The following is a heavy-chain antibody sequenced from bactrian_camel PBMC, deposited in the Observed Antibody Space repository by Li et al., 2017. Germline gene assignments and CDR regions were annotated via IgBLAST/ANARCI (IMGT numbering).Heavy chain of an antibody. Sequence: QLVESGGGLVQPGGSPRLSCATSGFPFSDTPMSWVRQAPGKGGEWVSSINSGGDTTYYADSAKGRFTISRDNAKNTVHLQLNSLRIEDTAMYHCAIGFYSEKSQSQGTQVTVS. D-gene: IGHD4*01. CDR2: INSGGDTT. V-gene: IGHV3S40*01. J-gene: IGHJ4*01. CDR1: GFPFSDTP.